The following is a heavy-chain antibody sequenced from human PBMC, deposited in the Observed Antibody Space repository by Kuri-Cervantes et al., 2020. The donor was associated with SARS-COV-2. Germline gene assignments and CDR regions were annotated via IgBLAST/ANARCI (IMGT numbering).Heavy chain of an antibody. CDR3: AKDRVGVQDS. J-gene: IGHJ5*01. Sequence: GESLKISCAASGFTVSSCAMHWVRLAPGKRLEWVAFISYDGSSEYYADSVRGRFTVSRDNSKNTLYLQVNSLRADDTAVYYCAKDRVGVQDSWGQGTQVTVSS. CDR1: GFTVSSCA. CDR2: ISYDGSSE. V-gene: IGHV3-30*04. D-gene: IGHD2-21*01.